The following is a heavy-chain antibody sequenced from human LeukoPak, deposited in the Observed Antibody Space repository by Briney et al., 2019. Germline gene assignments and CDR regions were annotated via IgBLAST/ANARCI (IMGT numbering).Heavy chain of an antibody. CDR2: INHSGST. J-gene: IGHJ6*03. Sequence: PSETLSLTCTVSGGSISSSAYHWGWIRQPPGKGLEWIGEINHSGSTNYNPSLKSRVTISVDTSKNQFSLKLSSVTAADTAVYYCARVVAILGYYYMDVWGKGTTVTISS. CDR1: GGSISSSAYH. V-gene: IGHV4-39*07. CDR3: ARVVAILGYYYMDV. D-gene: IGHD5-12*01.